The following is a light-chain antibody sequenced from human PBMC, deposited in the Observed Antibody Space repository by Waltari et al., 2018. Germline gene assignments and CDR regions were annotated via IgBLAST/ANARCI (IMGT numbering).Light chain of an antibody. CDR2: AAS. CDR1: QGIRTW. V-gene: IGKV1-12*01. CDR3: QQANTFPT. Sequence: DIQLTQSPAPLSASVGDRVTITCRASQGIRTWLAWYQQKPGKAPKLLISAASNLQSGVPSRFSGSGSGTHFTLTISNLQPEDFATYFCQQANTFPTFGGGTKVEIK. J-gene: IGKJ4*01.